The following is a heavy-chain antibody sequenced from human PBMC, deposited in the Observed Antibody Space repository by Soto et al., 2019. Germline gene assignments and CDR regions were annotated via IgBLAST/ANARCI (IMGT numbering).Heavy chain of an antibody. CDR3: ARGLITMVRGVMENWFDP. V-gene: IGHV4-31*03. J-gene: IGHJ5*02. Sequence: SETLSLTCTVSGGSISSGGYYWSWIRQHPGKGLEWIGYIYYSGSTYYNPSLKSRVTISVDTSKNQFSLKLSSVTAADTAVYYCARGLITMVRGVMENWFDPWGQGTLVTVSS. D-gene: IGHD3-10*01. CDR1: GGSISSGGYY. CDR2: IYYSGST.